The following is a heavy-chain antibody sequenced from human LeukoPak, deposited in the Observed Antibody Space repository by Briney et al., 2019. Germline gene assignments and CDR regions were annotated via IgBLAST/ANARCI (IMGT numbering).Heavy chain of an antibody. Sequence: ASAKVSCKASGYTFTGYYMHWVRQAPGQGLEWMGWINPNSGGTNYAQKFQGRVTMTRDTSISTAYMELSRLRSDDTAVYYCNFGVVISGAFDIWGQGTMVTVSS. D-gene: IGHD3-3*01. V-gene: IGHV1-2*02. CDR2: INPNSGGT. J-gene: IGHJ3*02. CDR3: NFGVVISGAFDI. CDR1: GYTFTGYY.